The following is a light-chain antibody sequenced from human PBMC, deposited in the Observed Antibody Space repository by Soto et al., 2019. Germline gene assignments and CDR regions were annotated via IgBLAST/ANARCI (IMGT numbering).Light chain of an antibody. CDR3: QQYDKWPFT. Sequence: EIVLTQSPGTLSLSPGERATLSCRASQSVASRNLAWYQQKSGQAPRLLIFGASSRAPGIPARFSGRESGTECTLTVSSLQSEDFAVYYCQQYDKWPFTVGPGTKVDIK. CDR1: QSVASRN. V-gene: IGKV3-15*01. J-gene: IGKJ3*01. CDR2: GAS.